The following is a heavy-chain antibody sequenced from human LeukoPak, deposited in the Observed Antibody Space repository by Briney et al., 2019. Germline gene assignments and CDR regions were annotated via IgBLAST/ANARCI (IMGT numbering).Heavy chain of an antibody. V-gene: IGHV4-34*01. CDR2: ITHIGST. CDR3: ARSPTKRVPEDY. D-gene: IGHD2-2*01. Sequence: SETLSLTCAVYGGSCKNYFWTWFRQSPDKRLEWIGEITHIGSTNFHPSLMSRATISMDKSKNQISLRLTSVTAADTAVYYCARSPTKRVPEDYWGQGTLATVSS. J-gene: IGHJ4*02. CDR1: GGSCKNYF.